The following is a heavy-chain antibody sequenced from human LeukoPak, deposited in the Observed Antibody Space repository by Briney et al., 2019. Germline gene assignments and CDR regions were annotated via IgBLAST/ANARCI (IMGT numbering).Heavy chain of an antibody. Sequence: GGSLRLSCAASGFTFSDYYMGWIRQAPGKGLDWVAMIWSDGSNQYYADSVKGRFTISRENSKNTLYLQMNSLRAEDTAVYYCARDAAVAGPGWFDPWGQGTLVTVSS. D-gene: IGHD6-19*01. CDR1: GFTFSDYY. CDR3: ARDAAVAGPGWFDP. J-gene: IGHJ5*02. V-gene: IGHV3-33*08. CDR2: IWSDGSNQ.